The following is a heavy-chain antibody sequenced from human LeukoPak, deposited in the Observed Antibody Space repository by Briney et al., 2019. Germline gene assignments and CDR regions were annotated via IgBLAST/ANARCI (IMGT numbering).Heavy chain of an antibody. CDR1: GDSISSGSYY. D-gene: IGHD4-17*01. Sequence: SETLSLTCSVSGDSISSGSYYWSWIRQPAGKGLEWIGRIYTSGSTNYIPSLKSRLTISVDTSKNQFSLRLSSVTAADTAVYYCASYFGDWGQGTLVTVSS. V-gene: IGHV4-61*02. CDR3: ASYFGD. CDR2: IYTSGST. J-gene: IGHJ4*02.